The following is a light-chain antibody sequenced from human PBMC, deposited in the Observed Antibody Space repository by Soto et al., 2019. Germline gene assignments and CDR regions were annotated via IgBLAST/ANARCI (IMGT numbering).Light chain of an antibody. CDR1: QSVNNY. CDR3: QQRSNWPPIT. CDR2: DAY. J-gene: IGKJ5*01. V-gene: IGKV3-11*01. Sequence: EIVLTQSPATLSLSPGERATLSCRASQSVNNYLAWYQQKPGQAPRLLIYDAYNTATGIPARFSGSGSGTDFTLTISSLEPEDSAVYSCQQRSNWPPITFGQGTRLEIK.